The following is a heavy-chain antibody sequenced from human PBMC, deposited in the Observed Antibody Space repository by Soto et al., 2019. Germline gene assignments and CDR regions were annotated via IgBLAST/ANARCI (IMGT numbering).Heavy chain of an antibody. D-gene: IGHD2-2*01. Sequence: GASVKVSRKASGGTFSSYALSWVRQPPGQGREWMGGIIPIFGTANYAQKSQGRVTITANESTSTAYMELSSLNSEDQAVYYCARDPIARGRTRSKFFQHWGPRTLVTVSS. CDR2: IIPIFGTA. CDR3: ARDPIARGRTRSKFFQH. V-gene: IGHV1-69*13. J-gene: IGHJ1*01. CDR1: GGTFSSYA.